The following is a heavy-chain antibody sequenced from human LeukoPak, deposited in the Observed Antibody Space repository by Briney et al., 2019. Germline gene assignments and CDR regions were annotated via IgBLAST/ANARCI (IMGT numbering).Heavy chain of an antibody. Sequence: PSETLSLTCTVSGGSISSYYWSWIRQPPGKGLEWIGYIYYSGSTNYNPSLKSRVTISVDTSKNQFSLKLSSVTAADTAVYYCASSRRLLDAFDIWGQGTMVTVSS. J-gene: IGHJ3*02. CDR2: IYYSGST. CDR3: ASSRRLLDAFDI. V-gene: IGHV4-59*01. CDR1: GGSISSYY. D-gene: IGHD2-15*01.